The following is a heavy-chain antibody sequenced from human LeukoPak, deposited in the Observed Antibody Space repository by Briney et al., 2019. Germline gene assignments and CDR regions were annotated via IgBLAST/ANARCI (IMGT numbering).Heavy chain of an antibody. D-gene: IGHD3-3*01. CDR2: IYYSGST. CDR3: ARRGSRWSGYSYWFDP. J-gene: IGHJ5*02. V-gene: IGHV4-31*03. Sequence: PSETLSLTCTVSGGPISSGGYYWSWIRQHPGKGLEWIGYIYYSGSTYYNPSLKSRVTISVDTSKNQFSLKLSSVTAADTAVYYCARRGSRWSGYSYWFDPWGQGTLVTVSS. CDR1: GGPISSGGYY.